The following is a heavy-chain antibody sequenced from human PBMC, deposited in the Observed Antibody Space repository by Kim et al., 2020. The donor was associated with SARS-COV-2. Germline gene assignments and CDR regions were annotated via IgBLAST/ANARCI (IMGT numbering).Heavy chain of an antibody. J-gene: IGHJ4*02. Sequence: GGSLRLSCAASEFTFSNYAMSWVRQAPGKGLEWVSSISGSGGSTYYADSVRGRFTISRDNSKNTLYLQMNSLRAEDTALYFCAKNSMVRGLIKYFDYWGQGTLVTVSS. CDR1: EFTFSNYA. D-gene: IGHD3-10*01. V-gene: IGHV3-23*01. CDR3: AKNSMVRGLIKYFDY. CDR2: ISGSGGST.